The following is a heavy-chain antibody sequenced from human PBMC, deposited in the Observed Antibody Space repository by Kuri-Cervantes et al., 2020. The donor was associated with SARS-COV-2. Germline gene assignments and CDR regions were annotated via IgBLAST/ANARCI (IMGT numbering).Heavy chain of an antibody. CDR3: ARAQYSSSWSEGYYYYMDV. D-gene: IGHD6-13*01. CDR1: GGSISSYY. V-gene: IGHV4-59*01. Sequence: SETLSLTCTVPGGSISSYYWSWIRQPPGKGLEWIGYIYYSGSTNYNPSLKSRVTISVDTSKNQFSLKLSSVTAADTAVYYCARAQYSSSWSEGYYYYMDVWGKGTTVTVSS. CDR2: IYYSGST. J-gene: IGHJ6*03.